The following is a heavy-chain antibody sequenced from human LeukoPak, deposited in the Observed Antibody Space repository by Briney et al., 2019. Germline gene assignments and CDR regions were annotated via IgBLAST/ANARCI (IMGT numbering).Heavy chain of an antibody. CDR1: GFXFSTYG. V-gene: IGHV3-48*02. J-gene: IGHJ4*02. CDR2: MNSSASTI. CDR3: ARAFCGGGCGYSGFDF. Sequence: PGGSLRLSCGASGFXFSTYGMNWVRQAPGKGLEWVSDMNSSASTIYYAGSVKGRFTISRDKAKNSLYPQMNSLRDEDTAVYYGARAFCGGGCGYSGFDFWGQGTLVTVSS. D-gene: IGHD2-15*01.